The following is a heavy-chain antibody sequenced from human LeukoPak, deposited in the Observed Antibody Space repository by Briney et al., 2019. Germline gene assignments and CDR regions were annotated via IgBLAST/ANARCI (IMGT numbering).Heavy chain of an antibody. CDR2: IYPGDSDT. D-gene: IGHD6-13*01. CDR3: ARHPIAAGGAYNWFDP. J-gene: IGHJ5*02. Sequence: GESLHISGEGSGSIFTSYWIGWVRQLPGKGLEWMGIIYPGDSDTRYSPSFQRQVTISADKSISTAYLQWSSLKASDTAMYYCARHPIAAGGAYNWFDPWGQGTLVTVSS. CDR1: GSIFTSYW. V-gene: IGHV5-51*01.